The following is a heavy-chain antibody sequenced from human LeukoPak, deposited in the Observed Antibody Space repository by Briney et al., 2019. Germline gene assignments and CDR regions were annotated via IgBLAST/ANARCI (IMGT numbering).Heavy chain of an antibody. CDR3: ARLIAASSYFDY. CDR1: GFSLSTSGMC. V-gene: IGHV2-70*11. CDR2: IDWDDDK. J-gene: IGHJ4*02. D-gene: IGHD6-13*01. Sequence: ESGPTLVNPTQTLTLTCTFSGFSLSTSGMCVSWIRQPPGKALEWLARIDWDDDKYYSTSLRTRVSISKDTSKEQVVLTMTNMDPGYTATYYCARLIAASSYFDYWGQGMLVTVSS.